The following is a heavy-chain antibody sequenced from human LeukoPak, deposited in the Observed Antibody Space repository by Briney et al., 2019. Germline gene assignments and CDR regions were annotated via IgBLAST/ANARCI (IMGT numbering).Heavy chain of an antibody. CDR3: ARPAYPEGVHFDY. Sequence: GGSLRLSCPASGFTFTSYAMGWVRQPPGKGLEWVSSIGGRVGGSGGSTYYADSVKGRFPISRDDSKNTLSLQMNSLRAEDTAVYYCARPAYPEGVHFDYWGQGTLVTVSS. V-gene: IGHV3-23*01. CDR2: IGGRVGGSGGST. D-gene: IGHD2-8*01. CDR1: GFTFTSYA. J-gene: IGHJ4*02.